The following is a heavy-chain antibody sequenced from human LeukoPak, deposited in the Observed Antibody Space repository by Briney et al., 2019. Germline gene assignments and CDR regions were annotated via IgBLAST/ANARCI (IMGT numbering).Heavy chain of an antibody. CDR1: GYTFTSYD. V-gene: IGHV1-8*01. J-gene: IGHJ4*02. CDR3: ARGRSPPGLPIRIDSSGWYLYFDY. D-gene: IGHD6-19*01. Sequence: ASVKVSCKASGYTFTSYDINWVRQATGQGLEWMGWMNPNSGNTGYAQKFQGRVTMTRNTSISTAYMELSSLRSEDTAVYYCARGRSPPGLPIRIDSSGWYLYFDYWGQGTLVTVSS. CDR2: MNPNSGNT.